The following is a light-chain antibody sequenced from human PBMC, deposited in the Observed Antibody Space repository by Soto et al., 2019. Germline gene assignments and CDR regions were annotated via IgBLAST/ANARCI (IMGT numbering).Light chain of an antibody. CDR1: QSVSSSY. CDR2: GAS. CDR3: QQYGSSLPT. J-gene: IGKJ5*01. Sequence: EIVLTQSPGTLSLPPGERATLSCRASQSVSSSYLAWYQQKPGQAPRLLIYGASSRATGIPDRFSGSGSGTDFTLTISRLEPEDFAVYYCQQYGSSLPTFGQGTRLEIK. V-gene: IGKV3-20*01.